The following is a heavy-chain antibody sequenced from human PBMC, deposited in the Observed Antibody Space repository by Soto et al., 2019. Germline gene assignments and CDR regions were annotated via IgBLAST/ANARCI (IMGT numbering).Heavy chain of an antibody. V-gene: IGHV3-66*01. CDR1: GFTVSSNY. J-gene: IGHJ1*01. CDR2: IYAGGST. CDR3: ARDMVRGLYPEYFQH. D-gene: IGHD3-10*01. Sequence: ESGGGLVQPGGSLRLSCAASGFTVSSNYMSWVRQAPGTGLEWVSVIYAGGSTYYADSVKGRFTISRDNSKNTLYLQMNSLSAEDTAVYYCARDMVRGLYPEYFQHWGQGTLVTVSS.